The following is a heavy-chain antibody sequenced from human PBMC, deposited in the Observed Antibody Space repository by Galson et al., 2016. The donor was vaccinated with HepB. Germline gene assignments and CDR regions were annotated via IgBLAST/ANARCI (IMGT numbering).Heavy chain of an antibody. D-gene: IGHD3-22*01. CDR3: ARVMNSGYPFS. CDR1: GFTLSNYY. CDR2: IGSIGTTI. Sequence: SLRLSCAASGFTLSNYYMSWIRQAPGKGLEWVSYIGSIGTTITIHYADSVKGRFTISRDNAKNSLYLQMNSLRAEDTAVYFCARVMNSGYPFSWGQGTLVTVSS. V-gene: IGHV3-11*04. J-gene: IGHJ5*02.